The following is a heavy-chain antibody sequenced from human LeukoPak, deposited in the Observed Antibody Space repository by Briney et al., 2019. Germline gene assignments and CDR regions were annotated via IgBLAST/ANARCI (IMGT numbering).Heavy chain of an antibody. Sequence: ASVKVSCKASGDTFNNYAITWVRQAPGQGLEWLGGIIPIFDTANYAQKFHGTITITADKFTSTAYMKLSSLRSEDTAVYYCARDRLGDSSAPGDYWGQGTLVTVSS. CDR3: ARDRLGDSSAPGDY. J-gene: IGHJ4*02. CDR2: IIPIFDTA. D-gene: IGHD3-22*01. V-gene: IGHV1-69*06. CDR1: GDTFNNYA.